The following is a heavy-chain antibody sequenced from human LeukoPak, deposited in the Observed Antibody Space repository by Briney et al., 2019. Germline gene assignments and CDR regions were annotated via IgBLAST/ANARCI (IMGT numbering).Heavy chain of an antibody. V-gene: IGHV1-8*03. J-gene: IGHJ4*02. CDR1: GYTFTSYD. CDR2: MNPNSGNT. Sequence: ASVKFSCKASGYTFTSYDINWVRQATGQGLEWMGWMNPNSGNTGYAQKFQGRVTITRNTSISTAYMELSSLRSEDTAVYYCARYAAHPIVGATHGDYWGQGTLVTVSS. CDR3: ARYAAHPIVGATHGDY. D-gene: IGHD1-26*01.